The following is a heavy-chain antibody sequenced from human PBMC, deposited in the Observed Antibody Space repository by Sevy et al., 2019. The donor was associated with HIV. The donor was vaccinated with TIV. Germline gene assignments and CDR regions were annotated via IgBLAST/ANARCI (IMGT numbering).Heavy chain of an antibody. D-gene: IGHD5-12*01. CDR2: IKSETDGGTT. Sequence: GGSLRLSCAASGFTLNKAWMNWVRQAPGKGLEWVGRIKSETDGGTTDYAEPVKGRFSISRDDSKNTLYLQMNSLQIEDTAVYYCNVEDGYNYFDYWGQGAWVTVSS. CDR1: GFTLNKAW. CDR3: NVEDGYNYFDY. V-gene: IGHV3-15*07. J-gene: IGHJ4*02.